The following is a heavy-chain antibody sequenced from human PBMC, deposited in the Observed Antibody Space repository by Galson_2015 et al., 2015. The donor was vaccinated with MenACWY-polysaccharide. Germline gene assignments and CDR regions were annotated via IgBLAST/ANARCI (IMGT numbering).Heavy chain of an antibody. CDR2: IGGSGGRT. CDR3: AKMRGPGSHYVYGMGV. V-gene: IGHV3-23*01. J-gene: IGHJ6*02. D-gene: IGHD3-10*01. Sequence: SLRLSCAASGFTFSSYALSWVRQAPGKGLEWVSAIGGSGGRTYYADSVKGRFTISRDNSKNTLHLQMNSLRAEDTAVYYCAKMRGPGSHYVYGMGVWGQGTTVTVSS. CDR1: GFTFSSYA.